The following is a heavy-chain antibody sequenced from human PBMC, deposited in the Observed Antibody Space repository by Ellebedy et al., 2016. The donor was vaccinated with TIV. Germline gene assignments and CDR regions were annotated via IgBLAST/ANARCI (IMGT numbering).Heavy chain of an antibody. Sequence: AASVKVSCKASGYTFTSYDLNWVRQATGQGLEWMGWMNPNSGNTGYAQKFQGRVTMTRNTSISTAYMELSSLRSEDTAVYYCASFAAADIGYYYYGMDVWGQGTTVTVSS. J-gene: IGHJ6*02. CDR3: ASFAAADIGYYYYGMDV. V-gene: IGHV1-8*01. CDR2: MNPNSGNT. D-gene: IGHD6-13*01. CDR1: GYTFTSYD.